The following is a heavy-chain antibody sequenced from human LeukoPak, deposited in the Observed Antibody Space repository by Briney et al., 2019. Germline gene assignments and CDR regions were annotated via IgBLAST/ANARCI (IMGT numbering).Heavy chain of an antibody. V-gene: IGHV4-59*08. CDR1: GGSLSGYY. J-gene: IGHJ4*02. CDR3: VSRPGVAAVFDW. Sequence: SETLSLTCTVYGGSLSGYYWSWIRQPPGKGLDWIGGIHYSGSTYNNPSLRGRVTVSVDTSKTQFSLRRSSVTAADTSVYVCVSRPGVAAVFDWWGQGTLVTVSS. CDR2: IHYSGST. D-gene: IGHD6-13*01.